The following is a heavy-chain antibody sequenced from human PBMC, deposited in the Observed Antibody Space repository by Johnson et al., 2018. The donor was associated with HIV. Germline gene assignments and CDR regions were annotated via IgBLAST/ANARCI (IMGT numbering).Heavy chain of an antibody. Sequence: QVQLVESGGGVVQPGGSLRLSCAASGFTFSSYGMHWVRQAPGKGLEWVSVIYSGGSTYYADSVKGRFTISRDNSNNTLYLQMNSLRAEDTAVYYCARETDYGPPNAFDIWGQGTMVTVSS. D-gene: IGHD4-17*01. J-gene: IGHJ3*02. CDR1: GFTFSSYG. CDR2: IYSGGST. V-gene: IGHV3-NL1*01. CDR3: ARETDYGPPNAFDI.